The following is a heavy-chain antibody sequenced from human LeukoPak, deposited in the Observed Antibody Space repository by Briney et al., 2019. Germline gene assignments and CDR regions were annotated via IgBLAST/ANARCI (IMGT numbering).Heavy chain of an antibody. CDR3: ARVGNLARGVTNYFDY. CDR2: INQDGSEE. J-gene: IGHJ4*02. V-gene: IGHV3-7*01. D-gene: IGHD3-10*01. CDR1: GFSFTTYW. Sequence: GGSLRLSCAASGFSFTTYWMTWVRQAPGKGLEWVANINQDGSEEHYVDAVKGRFTISRDNAKNSLFLQMNSLRAGDTAVYHCARVGNLARGVTNYFDYWGQGTLVTVSS.